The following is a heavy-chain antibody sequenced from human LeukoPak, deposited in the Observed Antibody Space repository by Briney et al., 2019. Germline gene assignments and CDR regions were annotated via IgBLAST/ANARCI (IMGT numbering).Heavy chain of an antibody. D-gene: IGHD3-3*01. V-gene: IGHV1-24*01. CDR3: TTRSGDFWSGFVN. CDR1: GNSLSELS. Sequence: ASVTVSCKVSGNSLSELSILRVRQAPGKGLECVGGFDPEEAKMVYAQNFQGRVTMTEDTSTQTAYMELSGLTSGDTAVYYCTTRSGDFWSGFVNWGQGTLVTVSS. CDR2: FDPEEAKM. J-gene: IGHJ4*02.